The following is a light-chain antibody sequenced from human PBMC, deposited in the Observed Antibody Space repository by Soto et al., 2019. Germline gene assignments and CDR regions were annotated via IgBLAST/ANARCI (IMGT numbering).Light chain of an antibody. CDR2: KAS. CDR3: QHYNSYSEA. V-gene: IGKV1-5*03. CDR1: QTIRSW. Sequence: IHMTQSRSTLSGSLGDIVTIXCRASQTIRSWLFWYQQKPAKAPKLLIYKASTLKAGGPPRFSGSGSATEFTPTISSLQPDDFATYYRQHYNSYSEAFGQGTKVDIK. J-gene: IGKJ1*01.